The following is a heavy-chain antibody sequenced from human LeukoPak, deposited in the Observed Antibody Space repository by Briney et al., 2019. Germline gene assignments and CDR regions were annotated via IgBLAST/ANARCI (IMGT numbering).Heavy chain of an antibody. D-gene: IGHD6-19*01. J-gene: IGHJ4*02. V-gene: IGHV3-53*01. Sequence: GGSLRLSCAASGFTVSSNFMSWVRQGPGKGLEWVSVIYSGGTTYYADSVKGRFTVSRDDSKNTLYLQMSSLRAEDTAVYFCARGISTSGWLDYWGQGTLVTVSS. CDR1: GFTVSSNF. CDR3: ARGISTSGWLDY. CDR2: IYSGGTT.